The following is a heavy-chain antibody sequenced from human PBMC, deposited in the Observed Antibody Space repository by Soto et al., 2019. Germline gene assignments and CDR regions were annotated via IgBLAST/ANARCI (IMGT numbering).Heavy chain of an antibody. D-gene: IGHD4-17*01. V-gene: IGHV4-30-2*01. CDR3: ARDKAYGGSLAFDI. J-gene: IGHJ3*02. Sequence: SETLSLTCAVSGGSISSGGYSWSWIRQPPGKGLEWIGYIYHSGSTYYNPSLKSRVTISVDRSKNQFSLKLSSVTAADTAVYYCARDKAYGGSLAFDIWGQGTMVTV. CDR2: IYHSGST. CDR1: GGSISSGGYS.